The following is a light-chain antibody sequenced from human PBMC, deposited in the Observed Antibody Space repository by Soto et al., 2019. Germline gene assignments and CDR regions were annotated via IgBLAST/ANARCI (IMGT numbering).Light chain of an antibody. CDR1: SSDVGGYNH. V-gene: IGLV2-14*01. Sequence: GASSDVGGYNHVSWYQHHPGKAPKLMIYEVSNRPSGVSNRFSGSKSGNTASLTISGLQADDEADYYCNSHTSSNTRVFGTGTKVTVL. J-gene: IGLJ1*01. CDR2: EVS. CDR3: NSHTSSNTRV.